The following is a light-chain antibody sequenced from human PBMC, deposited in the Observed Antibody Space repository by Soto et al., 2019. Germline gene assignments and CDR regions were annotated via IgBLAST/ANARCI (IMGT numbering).Light chain of an antibody. J-gene: IGKJ2*01. CDR1: QSISSW. CDR3: QLYNSYSYT. CDR2: DAS. V-gene: IGKV1-5*01. Sequence: DIQMTQSPSTLSASVGDRVTITCRASQSISSWLAWYQQKPGKAPKLLIYDASSLESGVPSRCSGSGSGTEFTITISSLQPDDFATDYCQLYNSYSYTFGQGTKLEIK.